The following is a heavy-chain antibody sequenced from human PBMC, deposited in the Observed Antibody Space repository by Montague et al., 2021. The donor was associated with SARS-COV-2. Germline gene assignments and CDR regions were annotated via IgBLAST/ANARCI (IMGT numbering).Heavy chain of an antibody. J-gene: IGHJ3*01. CDR1: GGSTASHY. CDR3: ARGWAFDS. CDR2: VYYNGDT. Sequence: SETLSLTCTVSGGSTASHYWNWIRQSPGKRPEWIGYVYYNGDTKYNPSPQSRVTISIDTSENQFSLRLNSVTAADTAVYFCARGWAFDSWGQGRLVTVSS. V-gene: IGHV4-59*08. D-gene: IGHD6-19*01.